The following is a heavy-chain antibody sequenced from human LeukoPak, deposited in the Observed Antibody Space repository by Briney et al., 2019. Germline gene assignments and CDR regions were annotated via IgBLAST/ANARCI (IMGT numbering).Heavy chain of an antibody. J-gene: IGHJ4*02. CDR3: AKDRSIGTYYTFDH. V-gene: IGHV3-23*01. Sequence: GGSLRLSCAASGFTFSSCAINWVRQAPGKGLEWVSVISGSGGSTYYADSVKGRFTVSRDNSNNRLYLQMSGLTAADTAVYYCAKDRSIGTYYTFDHWGQGTLVTVSS. D-gene: IGHD1-26*01. CDR1: GFTFSSCA. CDR2: ISGSGGST.